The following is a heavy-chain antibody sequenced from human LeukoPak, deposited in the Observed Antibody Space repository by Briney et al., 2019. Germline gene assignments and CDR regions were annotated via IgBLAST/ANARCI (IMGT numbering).Heavy chain of an antibody. CDR2: IRNDGTNK. CDR3: AKGTSYNWNDGWFDP. V-gene: IGHV3-30*02. J-gene: IGHJ5*02. D-gene: IGHD1-20*01. CDR1: GFTFSGSG. Sequence: GGSLRLSCAASGFTFSGSGMHWVRQAPGKGLEWVAFIRNDGTNKYYAESVKGRFTISRDNSKDTLYLQMNSLRAEDTAVYYCAKGTSYNWNDGWFDPWGNGILVTVSS.